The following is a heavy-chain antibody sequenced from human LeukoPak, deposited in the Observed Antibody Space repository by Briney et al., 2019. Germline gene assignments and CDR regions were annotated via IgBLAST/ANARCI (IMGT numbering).Heavy chain of an antibody. V-gene: IGHV1-46*01. D-gene: IGHD6-19*01. CDR2: INPNSGST. J-gene: IGHJ5*02. CDR3: ARRNQWLDTNWFDP. Sequence: GASVKVSCKASGYTFTGYYMHWVRQAPGQGLEWMGWINPNSGSTSYAQKFQGRVTMTRDMSTSTVYMELSSLRSEDTAVYYCARRNQWLDTNWFDPWGQGTLVTVSS. CDR1: GYTFTGYY.